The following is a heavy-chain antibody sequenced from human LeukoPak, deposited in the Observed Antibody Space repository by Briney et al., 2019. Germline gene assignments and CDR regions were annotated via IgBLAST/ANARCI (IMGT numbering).Heavy chain of an antibody. CDR1: GGSSISSRYH. Sequence: SETLSLTCTVSGGSSISSRYHWGWIRQPPGKGLEWIGSIYFSGSTSYNPSLKSRVAISVDTSKKQFSLNLSSVTAADTAVYCCARLDNNAWYYAFDIWSQGTMVTVSS. V-gene: IGHV4-39*01. CDR3: ARLDNNAWYYAFDI. J-gene: IGHJ3*02. CDR2: IYFSGST. D-gene: IGHD6-19*01.